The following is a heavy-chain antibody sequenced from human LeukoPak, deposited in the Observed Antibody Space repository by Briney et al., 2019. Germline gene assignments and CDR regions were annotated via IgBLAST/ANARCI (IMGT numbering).Heavy chain of an antibody. D-gene: IGHD4-23*01. CDR1: GGSISSCY. CDR2: IYYSGST. V-gene: IGHV4-59*01. Sequence: SETLSLTCTVSGGSISSCYWSWIRQPPGKGLEWIEYIYYSGSTNYNPSLKSRVTISVDTSKNQFSLKLSSVTAADTAVYYCARGSVPCDYGGNGYFDYWGQGTLVTVSS. CDR3: ARGSVPCDYGGNGYFDY. J-gene: IGHJ4*02.